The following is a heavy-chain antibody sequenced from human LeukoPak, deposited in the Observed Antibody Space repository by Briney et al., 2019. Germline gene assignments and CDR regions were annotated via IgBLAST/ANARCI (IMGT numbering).Heavy chain of an antibody. CDR2: IYYSGST. V-gene: IGHV4-39*01. D-gene: IGHD3-9*01. CDR3: ARENFDYAYYFDY. J-gene: IGHJ4*02. Sequence: PLETLSLTCTVSGGSISSSSYYWGWIRQPPGKGLEWIGSIYYSGSTYYNPSLKSRVTISVDTSKNQFSLKLSSVTAADTAVYYCARENFDYAYYFDYWGQGTLVTVSS. CDR1: GGSISSSSYY.